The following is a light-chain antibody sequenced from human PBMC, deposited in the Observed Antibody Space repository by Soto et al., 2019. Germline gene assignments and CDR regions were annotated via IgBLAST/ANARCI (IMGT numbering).Light chain of an antibody. CDR1: QSIGDT. CDR3: QQYKDWPPLT. Sequence: EIVMTQSPATLSVSPGGRATLSCRASQSIGDTLAWYQQKPGQAPRLLIYGASSRVTGFPARFSGSGSGTDFTLTISSLQSDDFATYYCQQYKDWPPLTFGGGTKVDI. J-gene: IGKJ4*01. V-gene: IGKV3-15*01. CDR2: GAS.